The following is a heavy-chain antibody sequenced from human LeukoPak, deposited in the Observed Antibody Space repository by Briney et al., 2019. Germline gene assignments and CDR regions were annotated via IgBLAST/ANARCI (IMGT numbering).Heavy chain of an antibody. CDR1: GYTFTGYY. V-gene: IGHV1-2*02. CDR2: INPNSGGT. D-gene: IGHD3-10*01. Sequence: APVKVSCKASGYTFTGYYMHWVRQAPGQGLEWMGWINPNSGGTNYAQKFQGRATMTRDTSISTAYMELSRLRSDDTAVYYCARDLKLSRLLWFGELLSKVAYYFDYWGQGTLVTVSS. CDR3: ARDLKLSRLLWFGELLSKVAYYFDY. J-gene: IGHJ4*02.